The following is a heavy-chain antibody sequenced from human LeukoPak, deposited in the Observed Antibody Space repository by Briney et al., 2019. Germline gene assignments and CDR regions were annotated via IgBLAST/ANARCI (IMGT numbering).Heavy chain of an antibody. V-gene: IGHV4-34*01. CDR3: ARLTTYYYDSSGYRYRYYYYYYMDV. J-gene: IGHJ6*03. Sequence: SETLSLTCAVYGGSLSGYYWSWIRQPPGKGLEGIGEINHSGSTNYNPSLKRRVTISVDTSNNQFSLTLSSVTAADTAVYYCARLTTYYYDSSGYRYRYYYYYYMDVWGKGTTVTISS. CDR2: INHSGST. D-gene: IGHD3-22*01. CDR1: GGSLSGYY.